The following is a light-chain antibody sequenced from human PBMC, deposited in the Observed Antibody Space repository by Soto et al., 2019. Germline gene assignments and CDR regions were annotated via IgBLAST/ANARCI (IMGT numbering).Light chain of an antibody. CDR3: CSYAGSYTSYV. V-gene: IGLV2-11*01. CDR1: SSDVGGYNY. CDR2: DVS. J-gene: IGLJ1*01. Sequence: QSALTQPRSVSGSPGQSVTISCTGTSSDVGGYNYVSWYQQHPGKAPKLMIYDVSKRPSGVPDRFSGSKSGNTASLTIPGLQAEDEADYYCCSYAGSYTSYVFGTGTKVTVL.